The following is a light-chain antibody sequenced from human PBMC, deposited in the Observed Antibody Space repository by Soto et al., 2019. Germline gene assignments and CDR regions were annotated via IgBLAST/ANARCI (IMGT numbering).Light chain of an antibody. V-gene: IGKV3-11*01. CDR2: GAS. CDR1: QSVSWF. Sequence: EIVLTQSPATLSLSPGEGAALSCRASQSVSWFLAWYQQKPGQAPRLLIYGASNRATGIPTRFSGSGSGTDFTLTISSLEAEDFALYYCHQRSTWPLTFGGGTKVEIK. J-gene: IGKJ4*01. CDR3: HQRSTWPLT.